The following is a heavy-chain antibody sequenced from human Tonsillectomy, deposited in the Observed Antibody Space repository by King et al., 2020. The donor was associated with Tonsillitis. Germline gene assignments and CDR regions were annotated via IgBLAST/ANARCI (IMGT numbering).Heavy chain of an antibody. V-gene: IGHV3-23*04. J-gene: IGHJ4*02. CDR3: AKNTASSYGYFQY. Sequence: VQLVESGGGLGQPGGSLRLSCAASGFTFNNYALSWVRQAPGKGLEWVSSIRDSGDYTYYADSVEGRFTSSRDNSRNTMYLQMNRLRAEDTAIYYCAKNTASSYGYFQYWGRGTLVTVSS. CDR1: GFTFNNYA. CDR2: IRDSGDYT. D-gene: IGHD3-16*01.